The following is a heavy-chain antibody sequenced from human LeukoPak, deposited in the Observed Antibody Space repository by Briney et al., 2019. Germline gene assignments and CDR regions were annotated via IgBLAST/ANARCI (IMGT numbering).Heavy chain of an antibody. CDR2: ISGSGGST. V-gene: IGHV3-23*01. CDR3: AKDEGDYGLFDY. CDR1: GFTFSSYA. Sequence: GGSLRLSCAASGFTFSSYAMSWVRQAPGKGLEWVSAISGSGGSTYYADSVKGRFTISRDNSKSTLYLQMNSLRAEDTAVYYCAKDEGDYGLFDYWGQGTLVTVSS. J-gene: IGHJ4*02. D-gene: IGHD4-17*01.